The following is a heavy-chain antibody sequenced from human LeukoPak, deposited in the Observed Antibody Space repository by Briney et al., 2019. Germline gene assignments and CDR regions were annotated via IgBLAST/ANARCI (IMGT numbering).Heavy chain of an antibody. D-gene: IGHD6-13*01. CDR1: GFTFSSYS. J-gene: IGHJ5*02. Sequence: GGSLRLSCAASGFTFSSYSMNWVRQAPGKGLEWVSSISSSSSYIYYADSVKGRFTISRDNAKNSLYLQMDSLRAEDTAVYYCARGARAAAGTTNHERINWFDPWGQGTLVTVSS. CDR3: ARGARAAAGTTNHERINWFDP. CDR2: ISSSSSYI. V-gene: IGHV3-21*01.